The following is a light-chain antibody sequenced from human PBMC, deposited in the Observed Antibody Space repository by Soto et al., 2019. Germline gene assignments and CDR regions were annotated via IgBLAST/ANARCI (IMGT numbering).Light chain of an antibody. J-gene: IGKJ1*01. CDR3: QQRSNWPGT. Sequence: EIVLSQSPATLSLSPGERATLSCRASQSVSSYLAWYQQKPGQAPRLLIYDASNTATGIPARFSGSGSGTDFTLTISSLEPEDFAVYYCQQRSNWPGTFGQGTKVDI. V-gene: IGKV3-11*01. CDR2: DAS. CDR1: QSVSSY.